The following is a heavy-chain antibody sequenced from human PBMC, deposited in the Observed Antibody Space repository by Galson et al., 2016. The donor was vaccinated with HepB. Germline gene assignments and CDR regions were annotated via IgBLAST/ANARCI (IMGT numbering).Heavy chain of an antibody. CDR2: IYYNGSA. J-gene: IGHJ4*02. D-gene: IGHD5-18*01. Sequence: SETLSLTCAVSGGAISHSDYYWGWIRQPPGKGLDWIGSIYYNGSAYYNPSLKSRITISVDISRNQFSLKLKSVTAPDTAVYYCARRHRSSYGFYYWGQGTLVAVSS. CDR1: GGAISHSDYY. V-gene: IGHV4-39*01. CDR3: ARRHRSSYGFYY.